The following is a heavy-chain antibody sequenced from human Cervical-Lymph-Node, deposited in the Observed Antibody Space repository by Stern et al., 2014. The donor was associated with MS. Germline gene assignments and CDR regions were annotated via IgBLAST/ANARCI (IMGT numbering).Heavy chain of an antibody. CDR3: ARASARLMNAFDI. J-gene: IGHJ3*02. D-gene: IGHD2-8*01. Sequence: QLVQSGAEVKKPGASAKVSCEASGYTFTGHYLHWVRQAPGQGLEWMGWINPNSGDTNHAQKFEGRVTMTRDTSINTAYMELSSLRSDDTAMYYCARASARLMNAFDIWGQGTMVSVSS. CDR1: GYTFTGHY. V-gene: IGHV1-2*02. CDR2: INPNSGDT.